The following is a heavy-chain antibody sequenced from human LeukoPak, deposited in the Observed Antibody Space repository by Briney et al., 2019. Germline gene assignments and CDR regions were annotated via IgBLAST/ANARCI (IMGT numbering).Heavy chain of an antibody. J-gene: IGHJ4*02. CDR3: AKGKYSSGRDYFDY. V-gene: IGHV3-9*03. CDR2: ISWNSGSI. D-gene: IGHD6-19*01. Sequence: GGSLRLSCAASGFTFDDYAMHWVRQAPGKGLEWVSGISWNSGSIGYADSVKGRFTISRDNAKNSLYLQMNSLRAEDMALYYCAKGKYSSGRDYFDYWGQGTLVTVSS. CDR1: GFTFDDYA.